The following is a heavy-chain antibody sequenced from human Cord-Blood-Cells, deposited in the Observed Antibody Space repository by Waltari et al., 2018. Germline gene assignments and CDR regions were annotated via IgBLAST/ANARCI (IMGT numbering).Heavy chain of an antibody. CDR2: TYYRSKWYN. V-gene: IGHV6-1*01. CDR1: GDSVSSNSAA. J-gene: IGHJ2*01. CDR3: ARERWRKELLTPWYFDL. D-gene: IGHD1-26*01. Sequence: QVQLQQSGPGLVKPSQTLSLTCAISGDSVSSNSAAWTWIRQYPSRGLEWLGRTYYRSKWYNDYAVSVKSRITINPDTSKNQFSLQLNSVTPEDTAVYYCARERWRKELLTPWYFDLWGRGTLVTVSS.